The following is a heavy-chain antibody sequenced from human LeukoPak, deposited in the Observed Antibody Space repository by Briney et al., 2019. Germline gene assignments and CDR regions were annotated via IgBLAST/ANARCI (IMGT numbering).Heavy chain of an antibody. V-gene: IGHV3-23*01. CDR3: AKRGVVIRVVLVGFHKEAYYFDS. D-gene: IGHD3-10*01. CDR1: GIKLSNYG. CDR2: ISGSGGKT. J-gene: IGHJ4*02. Sequence: GGSLRLSCVVSGIKLSNYGMSWVRQAPGKGLEWVAGISGSGGKTNYADSVKGRFTISRDSPKNTLYLQMNSLRAEDTAVYFWAKRGVVIRVVLVGFHKEAYYFDSWGQGALVTVSS.